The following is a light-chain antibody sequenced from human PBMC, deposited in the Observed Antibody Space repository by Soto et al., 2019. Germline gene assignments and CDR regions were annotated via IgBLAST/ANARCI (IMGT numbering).Light chain of an antibody. V-gene: IGLV3-21*04. CDR2: YDS. J-gene: IGLJ6*01. CDR3: QVWDSSSDHPGV. Sequence: SYELTQPPSVSVAPGKTARITCGGNNIGSKSVHWYQQKPGQAPVLVIYYDSDRPSGIPERFSGSKSGNTATLTISRVEAGDEADYYCQVWDSSSDHPGVFGSGTQLTVL. CDR1: NIGSKS.